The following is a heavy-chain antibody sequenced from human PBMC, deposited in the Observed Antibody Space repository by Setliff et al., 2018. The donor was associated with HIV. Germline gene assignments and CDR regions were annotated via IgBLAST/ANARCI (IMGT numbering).Heavy chain of an antibody. CDR1: GFTFTDFY. Sequence: ASVKVSCKASGFTFTDFYFHWVQQAPGKGLEWVGRVDPEDNNPTYAEKFRDRVTISADTSTNTAYLELRSLRSEDTAVYYCETDDYYGSETHWRGVPWGQGTLVTVSS. D-gene: IGHD3-10*01. J-gene: IGHJ5*02. CDR3: ETDDYYGSETHWRGVP. V-gene: IGHV1-69-2*01. CDR2: VDPEDNNP.